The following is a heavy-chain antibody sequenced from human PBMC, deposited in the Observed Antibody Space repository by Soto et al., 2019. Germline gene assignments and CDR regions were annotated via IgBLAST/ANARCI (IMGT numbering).Heavy chain of an antibody. Sequence: QVQLVQSGAEVKKPGSSVKVSCKASGGTFSSYAISWVRQAPGQGLEWMGGIIPIFGTANYAQKFQGRVTITADESTSTAYKELSSLRSEDTAVYYCARARITMVRGVTSYYYYGMDVWGQGTTVTVSS. J-gene: IGHJ6*02. D-gene: IGHD3-10*01. CDR3: ARARITMVRGVTSYYYYGMDV. V-gene: IGHV1-69*01. CDR1: GGTFSSYA. CDR2: IIPIFGTA.